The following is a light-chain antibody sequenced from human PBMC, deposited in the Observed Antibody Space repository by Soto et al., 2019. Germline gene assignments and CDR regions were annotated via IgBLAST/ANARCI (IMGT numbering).Light chain of an antibody. J-gene: IGLJ1*01. CDR3: SSYTVSVAPYV. CDR1: SSDIGGYNY. V-gene: IGLV2-14*01. CDR2: EVN. Sequence: QSALAQPASVSGSPGQSITVSCTGTSSDIGGYNYVSWYQHHPGKAPQLIIYEVNLRPSGVSDRFSASKSGDTASLTISGLQAEDEADYYCSSYTVSVAPYVFGTGTKVTVL.